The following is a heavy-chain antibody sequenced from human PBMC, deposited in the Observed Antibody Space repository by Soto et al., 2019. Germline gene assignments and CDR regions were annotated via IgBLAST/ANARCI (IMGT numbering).Heavy chain of an antibody. D-gene: IGHD3-10*01. CDR3: ARQGPLWFEELLSFDY. Sequence: GESLKISCKGSGYTFTSYWITWVRQMPGKGPEWVATIDCSDSYINYSPSFQGHVTISADKSVSTAYLQWSSLKASDTAMYYCARQGPLWFEELLSFDYWGQGTLVTVSS. CDR1: GYTFTSYW. J-gene: IGHJ4*02. V-gene: IGHV5-10-1*01. CDR2: IDCSDSYI.